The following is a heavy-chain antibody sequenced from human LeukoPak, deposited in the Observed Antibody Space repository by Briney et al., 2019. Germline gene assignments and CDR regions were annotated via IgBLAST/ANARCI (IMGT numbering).Heavy chain of an antibody. D-gene: IGHD6-13*01. CDR2: IYYSGST. CDR3: VRDRGYSSSWYDGYYYGMDV. CDR1: GDSISSYY. J-gene: IGHJ6*02. Sequence: SETLSLTYTVSGDSISSYYWNWIRQPPGKGLEWIGYIYYSGSTNYNPSLKSRVTISMDTSKNQFSLKLSSVTAADTAVYYCVRDRGYSSSWYDGYYYGMDVWGQGTTVTVSS. V-gene: IGHV4-59*01.